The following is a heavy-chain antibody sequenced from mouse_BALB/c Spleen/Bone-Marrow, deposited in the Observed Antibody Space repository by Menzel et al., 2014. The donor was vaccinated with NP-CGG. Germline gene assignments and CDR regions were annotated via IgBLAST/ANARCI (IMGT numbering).Heavy chain of an antibody. CDR1: GFTFSSFG. Sequence: DVMLVESGGGLVQPGGSRKLSCAASGFTFSSFGMHWVRQAPERGLEWVAYISSGSTSIFYSATVRGRFTISRDNPKNTLFLQMTSLTSEDTAMYYCARGGNWDDFDVWGAGTTVTVSS. CDR3: ARGGNWDDFDV. V-gene: IGHV5-17*02. D-gene: IGHD4-1*01. J-gene: IGHJ1*01. CDR2: ISSGSTSI.